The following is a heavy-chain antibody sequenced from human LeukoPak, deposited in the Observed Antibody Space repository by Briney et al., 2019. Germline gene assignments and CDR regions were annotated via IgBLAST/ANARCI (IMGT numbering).Heavy chain of an antibody. CDR1: GGSISSSSYY. J-gene: IGHJ4*02. CDR2: IYYSGDT. V-gene: IGHV4-39*07. D-gene: IGHD4-11*01. CDR3: ARASYTITTYYFDY. Sequence: SETLSLTCTVSGGSISSSSYYWGWIRQPPGKGLEWIGSIYYSGDTYYNSSLKSRVTISVDTSKNQFSLQLNSETPEDTAVYYCARASYTITTYYFDYWGQGTLVTVSS.